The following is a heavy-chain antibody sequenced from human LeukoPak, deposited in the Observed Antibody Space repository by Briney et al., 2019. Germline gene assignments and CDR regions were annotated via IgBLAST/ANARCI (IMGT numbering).Heavy chain of an antibody. CDR2: IKQDGSEK. J-gene: IGHJ4*02. V-gene: IGHV3-7*04. CDR3: ARYGALDY. D-gene: IGHD4-17*01. CDR1: GFTFSDYW. Sequence: PGGSLRLSCAASGFTFSDYWMSWVRQAPGKGLEWVANIKQDGSEKYYVDSVKGRFTISRDNAKNSLYLQMKSLRTEDTAVYYCARYGALDYWGQGTLVTVSS.